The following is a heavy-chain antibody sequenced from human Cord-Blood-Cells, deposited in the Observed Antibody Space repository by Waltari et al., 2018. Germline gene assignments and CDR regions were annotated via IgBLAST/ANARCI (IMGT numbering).Heavy chain of an antibody. V-gene: IGHV1-8*03. CDR3: ARVPAAMGYYYYYMDV. J-gene: IGHJ6*03. CDR1: GYTFTSYD. Sequence: QVQLVQSGAEVKKPGASVKVSCKASGYTFTSYDINWVRKATGQGLEWMGWMHPNSGNTGYAQKVQGRVTITRNTSISTAYMELSSLRSEDTAVYYCARVPAAMGYYYYYMDVWGKGTTVTVSS. CDR2: MHPNSGNT. D-gene: IGHD2-2*01.